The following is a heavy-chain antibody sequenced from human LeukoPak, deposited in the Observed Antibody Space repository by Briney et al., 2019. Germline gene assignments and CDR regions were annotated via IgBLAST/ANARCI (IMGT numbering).Heavy chain of an antibody. V-gene: IGHV3-53*01. CDR3: AREMYYYGMDV. CDR1: GFIVSDNS. Sequence: GGSLRLSCAASGFIVSDNSMSWVRQAPGKGLQWVSVIYSGGGTYYADSVKGRFTISRDNSKNTLYLQMNSLRAEDTAVYYCAREMYYYGMDVWGQGTTVTVSS. J-gene: IGHJ6*02. CDR2: IYSGGGT.